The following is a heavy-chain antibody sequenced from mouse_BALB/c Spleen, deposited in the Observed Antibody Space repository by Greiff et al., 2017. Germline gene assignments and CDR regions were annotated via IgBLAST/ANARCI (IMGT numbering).Heavy chain of an antibody. V-gene: IGHV1-4*01. Sequence: QVQLQQSGTVLARPGASVKMSCKASGYTFTSYWMHWVKQRPGQGLEWIGYINPSTGYTEYNQKFKDKATLTADKSSSTAYMQLSSLTSEDSAVYYCARDYDPDYWGQGTTLTVSS. CDR1: GYTFTSYW. CDR3: ARDYDPDY. CDR2: INPSTGYT. D-gene: IGHD2-4*01. J-gene: IGHJ2*01.